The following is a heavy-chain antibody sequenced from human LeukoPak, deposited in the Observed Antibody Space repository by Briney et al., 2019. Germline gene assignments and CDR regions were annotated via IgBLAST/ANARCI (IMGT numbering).Heavy chain of an antibody. J-gene: IGHJ4*02. CDR2: VDAEDGET. CDR3: ATTVATPPED. D-gene: IGHD2-15*01. Sequence: ASVKISCKVSGYTFTDYYMHWVQQAPGKGLEWMGLVDAEDGETIYAEKFQGRVTITADTSTDTAYMELSTLRSEDTAVYYCATTVATPPEDWGQGTLVTVSS. CDR1: GYTFTDYY. V-gene: IGHV1-69-2*01.